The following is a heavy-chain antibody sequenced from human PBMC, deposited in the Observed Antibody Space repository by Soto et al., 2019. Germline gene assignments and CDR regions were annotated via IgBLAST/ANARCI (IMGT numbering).Heavy chain of an antibody. CDR2: ISSRSTNT. J-gene: IGHJ4*02. Sequence: GGSLRPSCEDSGFTFSSYTMNWVRRAPGNGLEWVSSISSRSTNTHYADSVRGRFTISRDNAKRSLYLQMNSLRAEDTAVYYCARGPLSYFDYWGQGTLVTVSS. CDR3: ARGPLSYFDY. CDR1: GFTFSSYT. V-gene: IGHV3-21*01.